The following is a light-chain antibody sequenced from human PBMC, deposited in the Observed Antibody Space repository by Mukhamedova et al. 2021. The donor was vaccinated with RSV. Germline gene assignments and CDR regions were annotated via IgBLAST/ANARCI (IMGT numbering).Light chain of an antibody. CDR2: RND. Sequence: TLLIYRNDQRRSGVPDRFSGSRSGTSASLAISGLQSGDEADYFCAAWGDSLVVFGGGTKLTVL. CDR3: AAWGDSLVV. V-gene: IGLV1-47*01. J-gene: IGLJ2*01.